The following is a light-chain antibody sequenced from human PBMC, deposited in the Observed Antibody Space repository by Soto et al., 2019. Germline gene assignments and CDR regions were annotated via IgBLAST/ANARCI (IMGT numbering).Light chain of an antibody. CDR1: QSSNS. CDR2: GVS. CDR3: QQYGPSRAFT. Sequence: EIVLSQSPGTLSLSPGERATLSCRTSQSSNSLAWYQHKPGQAPRLLIYGVSSRPTDIPDKFSGSGSGTDFTLTISRLEAEDFAVYYCQQYGPSRAFTFGPGTKVDIK. V-gene: IGKV3-20*01. J-gene: IGKJ3*01.